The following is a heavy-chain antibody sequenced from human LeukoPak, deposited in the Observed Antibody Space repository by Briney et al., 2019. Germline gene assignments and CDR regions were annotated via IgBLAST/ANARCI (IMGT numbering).Heavy chain of an antibody. CDR1: GLTFSSYS. Sequence: GGSLRLSCAASGLTFSSYSMNWVRQAPGKGLEWVSSISSSSSYIYYADSVKGRFTISRDNAKNSLYLQMNSLRAEDTAVYYCARAAAGRYSGSYYSPFDYWGQGTLVTVSS. CDR3: ARAAAGRYSGSYYSPFDY. D-gene: IGHD1-26*01. V-gene: IGHV3-21*01. J-gene: IGHJ4*02. CDR2: ISSSSSYI.